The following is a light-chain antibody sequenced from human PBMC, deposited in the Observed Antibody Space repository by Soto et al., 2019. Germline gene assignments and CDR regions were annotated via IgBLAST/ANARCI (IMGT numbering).Light chain of an antibody. Sequence: EAVMTQSPATLSVSPWERATLSCRASQSVSNNLAWYQQKPGQAPRLLFYGASTRATGIPARFSGSGSGTEFTLTITSLQSEDFAVYYCQQYNYWPRTFGQGTKVDIK. V-gene: IGKV3D-15*01. CDR2: GAS. J-gene: IGKJ1*01. CDR3: QQYNYWPRT. CDR1: QSVSNN.